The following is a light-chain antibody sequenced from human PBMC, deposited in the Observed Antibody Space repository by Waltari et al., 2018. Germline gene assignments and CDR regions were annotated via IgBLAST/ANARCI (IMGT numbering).Light chain of an antibody. CDR2: NAS. Sequence: DIQMPSSPSTLSASVGVRVNITFRASQSSSNWLAWCQKKPWKAPNLLIYNASSLESGVPSRFSVGGSGTEFTLTISSLQPDDFATYYCQQFKSFPFTFGGGTKVEVK. V-gene: IGKV1-5*03. CDR3: QQFKSFPFT. J-gene: IGKJ4*01. CDR1: QSSSNW.